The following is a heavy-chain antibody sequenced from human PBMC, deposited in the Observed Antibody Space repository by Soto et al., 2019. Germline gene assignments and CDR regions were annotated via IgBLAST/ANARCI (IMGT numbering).Heavy chain of an antibody. CDR1: GGTFSTFV. CDR2: IIPLFGTP. D-gene: IGHD5-18*01. V-gene: IGHV1-69*13. Sequence: GASVKVSCKASGGTFSTFVISWLRQAPGQGLEWMGGIIPLFGTPTYAHNLQGRVTITADESTSTAYMELASLRSDDTAVYYCARAVDTVMVLYDSWGQGSLVTVSS. J-gene: IGHJ4*02. CDR3: ARAVDTVMVLYDS.